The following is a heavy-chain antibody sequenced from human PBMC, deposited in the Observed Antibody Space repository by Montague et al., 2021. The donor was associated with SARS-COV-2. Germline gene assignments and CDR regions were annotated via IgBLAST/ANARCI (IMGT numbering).Heavy chain of an antibody. D-gene: IGHD2-2*01. V-gene: IGHV3-23*01. CDR3: ARDHERVGWPLDS. CDR2: ISGSGGGT. CDR1: GFVFHDYA. J-gene: IGHJ5*01. Sequence: SLRLSCAASGFVFHDYAINWIRQAPGKALEWVSAISGSGGGTYYAESVKGRFATSRDTSKNTVFLQMDSLRVEDTALYFCARDHERVGWPLDSWGQGTPVIVSS.